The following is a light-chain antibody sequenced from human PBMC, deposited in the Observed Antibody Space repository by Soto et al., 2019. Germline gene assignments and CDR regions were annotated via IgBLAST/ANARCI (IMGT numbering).Light chain of an antibody. CDR2: AAS. CDR1: QGISSY. V-gene: IGKV1-9*01. Sequence: IQLTQSPSSLSASVGDRVTITCRASQGISSYLAWDQQKPGKAPKLLIYAASTLQSGVPSRFSGSGSGTDFTLTISSLQPEDFATYYCQQANTFGPGTKVDIK. J-gene: IGKJ3*01. CDR3: QQANT.